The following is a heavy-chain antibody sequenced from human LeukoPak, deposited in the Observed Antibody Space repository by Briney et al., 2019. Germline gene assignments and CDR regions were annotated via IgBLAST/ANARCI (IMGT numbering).Heavy chain of an antibody. J-gene: IGHJ4*02. V-gene: IGHV4-59*11. D-gene: IGHD3-10*01. CDR2: IYNNWST. CDR1: GGSIRSHH. CDR3: ARGDYYGCNFDY. Sequence: PSETLALTCTVSGGSIRSHHWSWSRQPPGKGLEWIGYIYNNWSTNYNPSLKSRVTISVDTSKNQFSLKLSSVTAADTAVYYRARGDYYGCNFDYWGQGTLVTVSS.